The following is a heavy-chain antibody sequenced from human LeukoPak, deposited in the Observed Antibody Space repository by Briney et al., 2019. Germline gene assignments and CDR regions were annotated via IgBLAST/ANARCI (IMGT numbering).Heavy chain of an antibody. CDR1: GGSFSGYY. Sequence: SETLSLTCAVYGGSFSGYYWSWIRQPPGKGLEWIGEINHSGSTNYNPSLKSRVTISVDTSKNQFSLKLSSVTAADTAVYYCARGRRNTIFGVVIMGNWFDPWGQGTLVTVSS. V-gene: IGHV4-34*01. J-gene: IGHJ5*02. CDR3: ARGRRNTIFGVVIMGNWFDP. CDR2: INHSGST. D-gene: IGHD3-3*01.